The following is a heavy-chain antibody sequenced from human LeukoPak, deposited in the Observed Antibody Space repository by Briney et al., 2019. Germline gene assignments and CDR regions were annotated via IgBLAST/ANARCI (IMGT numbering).Heavy chain of an antibody. D-gene: IGHD3-22*01. CDR3: ARDEARYSSGYYPNWFDP. Sequence: GASVKVSCKASGYTFSSYGISWVRQAPGQGLEWMGWISGYNGNTHYAHNLQGRVTMTTDTSTSTAYMELRSLRSDDTAVYYCARDEARYSSGYYPNWFDPRGQGTLVTVSS. V-gene: IGHV1-18*01. CDR2: ISGYNGNT. J-gene: IGHJ5*02. CDR1: GYTFSSYG.